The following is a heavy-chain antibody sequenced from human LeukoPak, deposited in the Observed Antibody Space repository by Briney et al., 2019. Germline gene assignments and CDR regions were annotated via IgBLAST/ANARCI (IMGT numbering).Heavy chain of an antibody. CDR1: GGSISSYY. J-gene: IGHJ6*02. CDR2: IYYSGST. V-gene: IGHV4-59*01. CDR3: ARDRSIVVVSGYYGMDV. Sequence: SETLSLTCTVSGGSISSYYWSWIRQPPGKGLEWIGYIYYSGSTNYNPSLKSRVTISVDTSKNQFSLKLSSVTAADTAVYYCARDRSIVVVSGYYGMDVWGQGTTVTVSS. D-gene: IGHD2-2*01.